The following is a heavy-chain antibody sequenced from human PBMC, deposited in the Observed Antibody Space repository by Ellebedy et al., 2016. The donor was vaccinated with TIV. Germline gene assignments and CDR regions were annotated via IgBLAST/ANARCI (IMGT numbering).Heavy chain of an antibody. V-gene: IGHV4-59*12. CDR2: VYHSGDT. Sequence: SETLSLTCTVSGGSISRYYWTWIRQPPGQGLEWIGYVYHSGDTNYNPSLKSRVTMSADTSKNQFSLKLNSLTAADTAVYFCARESDSQFYFDYWGQGTLVTVSS. CDR1: GGSISRYY. J-gene: IGHJ4*02. CDR3: ARESDSQFYFDY.